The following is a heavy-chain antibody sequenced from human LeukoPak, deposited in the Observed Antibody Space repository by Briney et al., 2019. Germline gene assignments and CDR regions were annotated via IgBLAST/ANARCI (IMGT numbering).Heavy chain of an antibody. J-gene: IGHJ4*02. CDR3: ARDQGSTTVTPKPNFDY. CDR2: ISSSSSTI. V-gene: IGHV3-48*01. D-gene: IGHD4-17*01. Sequence: GGSLRLSCAASGFTFSSYSMNWVRQAPGKGLEWVSYISSSSSTIYYADSVKGRFTIPRDNAKNSLYLQMNSLRAEDTAVYYCARDQGSTTVTPKPNFDYWGQGTLVTVSS. CDR1: GFTFSSYS.